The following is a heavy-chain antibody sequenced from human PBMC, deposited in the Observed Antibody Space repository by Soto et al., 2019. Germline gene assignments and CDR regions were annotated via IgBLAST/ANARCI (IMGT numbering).Heavy chain of an antibody. V-gene: IGHV1-69*13. CDR3: ARDRRSLSYCDCVRGDYFDY. CDR2: IIPIFGTA. Sequence: GASVKVSCKASGDTFSSYAISWVRQAPGQGLEWMGGIIPIFGTANYAQKFQGRVTITADESTSTAYMELSSLRSEDTAVYYCARDRRSLSYCDCVRGDYFDYWGQGTLVPVSS. D-gene: IGHD4-17*01. J-gene: IGHJ4*02. CDR1: GDTFSSYA.